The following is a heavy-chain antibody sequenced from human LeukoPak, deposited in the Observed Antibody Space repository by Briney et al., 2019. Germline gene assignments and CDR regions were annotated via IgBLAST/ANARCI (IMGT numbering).Heavy chain of an antibody. V-gene: IGHV3-74*01. Sequence: SGGSLRLSCAASGFNFSSYGMHWVRHAPGKGLVWVSRSSSDGSTTSYADSVKGRFTISRDNAKNTLYPQMNSLRAEDTAIYYCTTGGRSRADSWGQGTLVTVSS. CDR2: SSSDGSTT. CDR1: GFNFSSYG. J-gene: IGHJ4*02. CDR3: TTGGRSRADS. D-gene: IGHD6-13*01.